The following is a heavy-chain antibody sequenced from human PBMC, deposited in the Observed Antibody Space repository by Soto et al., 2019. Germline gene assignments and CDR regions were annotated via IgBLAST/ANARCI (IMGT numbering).Heavy chain of an antibody. D-gene: IGHD6-19*01. Sequence: ASVKVSCKASGYTFTGYYMHWVRQAPGQGPEWMGWINPNSGGTNYAQKFQGWVTMTRDTSISTAYMELSRLRSDDTAVYYCARDSSGWMYNWFDPWGQGTLVTVSS. CDR1: GYTFTGYY. V-gene: IGHV1-2*04. CDR2: INPNSGGT. CDR3: ARDSSGWMYNWFDP. J-gene: IGHJ5*02.